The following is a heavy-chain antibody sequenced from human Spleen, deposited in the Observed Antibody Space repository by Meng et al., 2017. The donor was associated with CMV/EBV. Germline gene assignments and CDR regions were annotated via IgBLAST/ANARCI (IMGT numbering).Heavy chain of an antibody. CDR1: GFTFSSYS. CDR2: ISSSSSYI. CDR3: ARDFSRFWRGMDV. V-gene: IGHV3-21*01. D-gene: IGHD1-1*01. J-gene: IGHJ6*02. Sequence: GGSLRLSCAASGFTFSSYSMNWVRQAPGKGLEWVSSISSSSSYIYYADSVKGRFTISRDNAKNSLYLQMNSLRAEDTAVYYCARDFSRFWRGMDVWGQGTTVTVSS.